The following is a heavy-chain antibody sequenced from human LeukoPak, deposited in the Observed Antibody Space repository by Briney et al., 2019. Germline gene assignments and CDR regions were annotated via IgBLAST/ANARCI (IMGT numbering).Heavy chain of an antibody. Sequence: GGSLRLSCAASGFTFSSYGMHWVRQAPGKGLEWVAVISYDGSNKYYADSVKGRFTISGDSPKNTLYLQMNSLRAEDTAVYYCAKDPGLAVRGVIHYYYYYGMDVWGQGTTVTVSS. D-gene: IGHD3-10*01. CDR2: ISYDGSNK. J-gene: IGHJ6*02. V-gene: IGHV3-30*18. CDR3: AKDPGLAVRGVIHYYYYYGMDV. CDR1: GFTFSSYG.